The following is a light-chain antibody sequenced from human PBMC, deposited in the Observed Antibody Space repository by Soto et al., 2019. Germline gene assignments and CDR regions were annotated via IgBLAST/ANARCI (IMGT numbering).Light chain of an antibody. Sequence: DIQMTQSPSTVSASVGDRVTIICRPSQGISSYLAWYQQKPGKAPKLLIYAASTLQSGVPSRFSGSGSGTEFTLTISSLQPEDSATYYCQQLNDYPWTFGQGTKVDIK. V-gene: IGKV1-9*01. J-gene: IGKJ1*01. CDR2: AAS. CDR3: QQLNDYPWT. CDR1: QGISSY.